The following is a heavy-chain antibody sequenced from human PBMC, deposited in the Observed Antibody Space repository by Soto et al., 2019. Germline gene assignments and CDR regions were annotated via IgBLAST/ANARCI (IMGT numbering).Heavy chain of an antibody. Sequence: EVQLVQSGAEVKKPGESLKISCKGSGYSFTSYWIGWVRQMPGKGLEWMGIIYPGDSDTRYSPSFQGQVTISADKSISTAYLQWSSLKASDTAMYYCARPPRGPYYYDSSGPYKRRTGDDAFDIWGQGTMVTVSS. J-gene: IGHJ3*02. CDR2: IYPGDSDT. CDR3: ARPPRGPYYYDSSGPYKRRTGDDAFDI. V-gene: IGHV5-51*01. CDR1: GYSFTSYW. D-gene: IGHD3-22*01.